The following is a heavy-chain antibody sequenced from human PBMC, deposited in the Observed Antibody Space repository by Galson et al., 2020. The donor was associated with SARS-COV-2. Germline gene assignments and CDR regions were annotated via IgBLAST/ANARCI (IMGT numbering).Heavy chain of an antibody. J-gene: IGHJ4*02. Sequence: ETAGSLRLSCAVSGDSINRYYWSWIRRPPGKGLEWLGYIYYSGSTYYNPSLESRVTISVDTSKTQFSLRLTSVTAADTAVYYCARTLDRNGYTDYWGQGALVTVSP. CDR3: ARTLDRNGYTDY. CDR1: GDSINRYY. D-gene: IGHD3-22*01. V-gene: IGHV4-59*12. CDR2: IYYSGST.